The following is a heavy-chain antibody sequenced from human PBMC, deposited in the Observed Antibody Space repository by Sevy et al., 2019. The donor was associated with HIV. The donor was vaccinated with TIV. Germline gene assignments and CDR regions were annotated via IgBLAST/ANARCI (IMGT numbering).Heavy chain of an antibody. V-gene: IGHV1-2*02. Sequence: ASVKVSCKASGYTFTGYYMHWVRQAPGQGLEWMGWINPNSGGTNYAQKFQGRVTMTRDTSISTAYMELSRLRSDDTAVYYCARVSGYCSSTSCFDDEYFQHWGQGTLVTVSS. D-gene: IGHD2-2*01. CDR2: INPNSGGT. J-gene: IGHJ1*01. CDR1: GYTFTGYY. CDR3: ARVSGYCSSTSCFDDEYFQH.